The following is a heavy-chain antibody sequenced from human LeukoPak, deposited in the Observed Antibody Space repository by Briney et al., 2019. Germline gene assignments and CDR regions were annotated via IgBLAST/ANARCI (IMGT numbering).Heavy chain of an antibody. CDR2: ISWNSGGI. J-gene: IGHJ3*02. V-gene: IGHV3-9*03. CDR3: AKARTIFGVVITLPDAFDI. CDR1: GFTFDDYA. D-gene: IGHD3-3*01. Sequence: SLRLSCAASGFTFDDYAMQWVRQAPGKGLEWVSGISWNSGGIGYADSVKGRFTISRDNAKNSLYLQMNSLRAEDMALYYCAKARTIFGVVITLPDAFDIWGQGTMVTVSS.